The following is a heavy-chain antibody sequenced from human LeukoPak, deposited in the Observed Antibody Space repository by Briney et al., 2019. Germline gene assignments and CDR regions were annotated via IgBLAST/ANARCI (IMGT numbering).Heavy chain of an antibody. V-gene: IGHV3-23*01. D-gene: IGHD3-10*01. CDR1: GFTFSSYA. Sequence: QTGGCLRLSCAASGFTFSSYAMSWVRQAPGKGLEWVSLISDSGGSTYYADSVKGRFTISRDKSKNTLYLQMNSLRAEDTAVYYCAKPVSGSYSVSSFGFDYWGQGTLVTVSS. CDR3: AKPVSGSYSVSSFGFDY. J-gene: IGHJ4*02. CDR2: ISDSGGST.